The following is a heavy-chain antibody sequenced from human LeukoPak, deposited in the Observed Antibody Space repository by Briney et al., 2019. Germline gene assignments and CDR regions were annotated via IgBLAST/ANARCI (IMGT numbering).Heavy chain of an antibody. CDR3: AQAGGYYGSGSYYYDY. CDR2: ISNSRSTI. CDR1: GFTLSRYS. V-gene: IGHV3-48*02. Sequence: PGGSLRLSCAASGFTLSRYSINWVRQAPGKGLEWVSYISNSRSTIYYANSVKGRFTISRDNANNSLFLQMNSLRDEDTAVYYCAQAGGYYGSGSYYYDYWGQGTPVTVSS. D-gene: IGHD3-10*01. J-gene: IGHJ4*02.